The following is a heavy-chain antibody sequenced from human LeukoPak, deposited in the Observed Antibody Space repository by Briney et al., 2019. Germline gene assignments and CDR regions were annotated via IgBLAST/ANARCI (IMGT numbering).Heavy chain of an antibody. CDR3: ARAVEYYYDSSGYHHPLHY. J-gene: IGHJ4*02. V-gene: IGHV1-18*01. Sequence: GASVKVSCKASGYTFTSYGISWVRQAPGQGLEWMGWISAYNGNTNYAQKLQGRVTMTTDTSTSTAYMELRSLRSDDTAVYYCARAVEYYYDSSGYHHPLHYWGQGTLVTVSS. CDR1: GYTFTSYG. D-gene: IGHD3-22*01. CDR2: ISAYNGNT.